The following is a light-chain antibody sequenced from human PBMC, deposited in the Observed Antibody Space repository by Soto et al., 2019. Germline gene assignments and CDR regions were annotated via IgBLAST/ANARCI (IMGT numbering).Light chain of an antibody. CDR3: VTWDSSLSVVV. V-gene: IGLV1-51*01. CDR2: DNN. CDR1: SSNIENNY. Sequence: QSVLTQPPSMSAAPGQKVTISCSGSSSNIENNYVSWYQQDPGTAPQLLIYDNNRRPSGIPDRFSGSKSGTSATLGITGLRPGDEAHYYCVTWDSSLSVVVFGGGTKLTVL. J-gene: IGLJ2*01.